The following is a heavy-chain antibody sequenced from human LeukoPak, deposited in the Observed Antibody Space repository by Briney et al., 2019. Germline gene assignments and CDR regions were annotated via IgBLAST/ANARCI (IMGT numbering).Heavy chain of an antibody. CDR1: GDSISSSSYY. D-gene: IGHD6-19*01. V-gene: IGHV4-39*07. CDR3: ARTPRRSIAVAMNSGYYYYMDV. Sequence: PSETLSLTCTVSGDSISSSSYYWGWIRQPPGKGLEWIGSIYYSGRTYYNPSLKSRVTISIDTSNQFSLRLTSMTAADTAVYYCARTPRRSIAVAMNSGYYYYMDVWGEGTTVTVSS. J-gene: IGHJ6*03. CDR2: IYYSGRT.